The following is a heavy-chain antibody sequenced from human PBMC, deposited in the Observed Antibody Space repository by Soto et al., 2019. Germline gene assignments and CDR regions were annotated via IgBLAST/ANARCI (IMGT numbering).Heavy chain of an antibody. CDR3: ARRVVVIAIIDY. D-gene: IGHD2-21*01. CDR2: IYYSGST. J-gene: IGHJ4*02. V-gene: IGHV4-39*01. CDR1: GGYIGSSSYY. Sequence: SETQPLTCTVLGGYIGSSSYYCGCIRQPPGKGLEWIGSIYYSGSTYYNPSLKSRVTISVDTSKNQFSLKLSSVTVADTAVYYCARRVVVIAIIDYWGQGTLVTVSS.